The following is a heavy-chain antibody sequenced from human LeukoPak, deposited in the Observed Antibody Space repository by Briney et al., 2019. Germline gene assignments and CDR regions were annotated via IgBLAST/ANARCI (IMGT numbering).Heavy chain of an antibody. CDR2: IYPGDSDT. D-gene: IGHD6-19*01. CDR3: ARHEGRYNSGWYPDY. CDR1: RYRFTSYW. Sequence: GESLKISCQVSRYRFTSYWIGWVRPMRGKGLEWMGIIYPGDSDTRYSPSFQGQVSISADKTISTAYLQWSSLKASDSAMNYCARHEGRYNSGWYPDYWGQGTLVTVSS. V-gene: IGHV5-51*01. J-gene: IGHJ4*02.